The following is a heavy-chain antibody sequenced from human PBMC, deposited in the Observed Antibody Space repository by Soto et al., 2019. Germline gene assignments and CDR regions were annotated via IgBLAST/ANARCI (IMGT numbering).Heavy chain of an antibody. Sequence: PSHTLSLTCTVSGGSISNDYSSWILQPPGKGLEWIGYIYYSGSTNYNPSLKSRVTISVDTSKNQFSLKLSSVTAADTAVHYCARWASSGYYSFFDYWGQGTLVTVSS. CDR1: GGSISNDY. V-gene: IGHV4-59*01. CDR3: ARWASSGYYSFFDY. CDR2: IYYSGST. J-gene: IGHJ4*02. D-gene: IGHD3-22*01.